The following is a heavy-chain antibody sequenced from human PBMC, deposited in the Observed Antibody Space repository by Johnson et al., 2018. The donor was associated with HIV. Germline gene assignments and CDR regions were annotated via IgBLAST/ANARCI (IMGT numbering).Heavy chain of an antibody. CDR2: IKQDESEK. J-gene: IGHJ3*01. D-gene: IGHD3-22*01. V-gene: IGHV3-7*03. CDR3: ARDRGYWDAFDV. CDR1: GFTFSRYW. Sequence: VQLVESGGGLVKPGGSLRLSCAASGFTFSRYWMSWVRQAPGKGLELVANIKQDESEKYYVDSVKDRFAISRDNAKNSLYLQMNSLRAEDTALYYCARDRGYWDAFDVWGQGTMVTVSS.